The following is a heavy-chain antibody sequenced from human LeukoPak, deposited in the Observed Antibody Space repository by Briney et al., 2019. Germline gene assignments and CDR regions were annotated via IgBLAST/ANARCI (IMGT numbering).Heavy chain of an antibody. V-gene: IGHV3-23*01. Sequence: GGSLRLSCAASGFTFSSYAMSWVRQAPGKGLEWVSGISASGGSTYYADSVKGRSTISRDNSKNTLYLQMNSLRAEDTAVYYCARDHFPGYFDYWGQGTLVTVSS. CDR2: ISASGGST. D-gene: IGHD3-3*02. J-gene: IGHJ4*02. CDR3: ARDHFPGYFDY. CDR1: GFTFSSYA.